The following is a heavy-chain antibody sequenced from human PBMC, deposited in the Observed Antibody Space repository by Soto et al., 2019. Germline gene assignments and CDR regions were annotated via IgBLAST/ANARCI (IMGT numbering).Heavy chain of an antibody. D-gene: IGHD6-6*01. CDR3: ARGIEYSSSAFDC. CDR1: GYTFTSYA. V-gene: IGHV1-3*01. CDR2: INAGNGNT. Sequence: ASVKVSCKASGYTFTSYAMHWVRQAPGQRLEWMGWINAGNGNTKYSQKFQGSVTITRDTSASTAYMELSSLRSEDTAVYYCARGIEYSSSAFDCWGQGTLVTVSS. J-gene: IGHJ4*02.